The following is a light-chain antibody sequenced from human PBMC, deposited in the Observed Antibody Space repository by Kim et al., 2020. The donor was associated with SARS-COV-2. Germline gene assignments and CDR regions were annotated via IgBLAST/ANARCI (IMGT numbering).Light chain of an antibody. CDR2: AAS. J-gene: IGKJ1*01. Sequence: SVVAIATTTCRASQGIRNDLGWYQQTPGKAPTLLLNAASNLQIGVSPRFSGSVSGPDSTLTIRSLHPEDFATYSCLQDYTYPRTFVQGTQVDIK. CDR1: QGIRND. V-gene: IGKV1-6*01. CDR3: LQDYTYPRT.